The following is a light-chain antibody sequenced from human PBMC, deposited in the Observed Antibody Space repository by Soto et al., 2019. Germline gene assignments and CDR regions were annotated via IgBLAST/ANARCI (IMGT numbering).Light chain of an antibody. CDR3: ATWDSSLNAWV. Sequence: QSVLTQPPSVSAAPEQKVTISCSGSSSNIGENYVSWYQQLPGTAPKLLIYDNNQRPSGIPDRFSVSKSATSATLGISGLQIGDEADYYCATWDSSLNAWVFGGGTKLTVL. J-gene: IGLJ3*02. V-gene: IGLV1-51*01. CDR1: SSNIGENY. CDR2: DNN.